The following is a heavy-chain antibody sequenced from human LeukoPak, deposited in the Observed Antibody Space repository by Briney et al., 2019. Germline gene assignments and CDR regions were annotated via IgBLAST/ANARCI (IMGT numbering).Heavy chain of an antibody. CDR3: ARGIWGDLSWFDP. CDR1: GGSISSGAYH. Sequence: PSETLSLTCTVSGGSISSGAYHWSWIRQHPGKGLEWIGYIYYSGSTYYNPSRKSRVTISVDTSKNEFSLKLTSMTAADTAVYYCARGIWGDLSWFDPWGQGTLVTVSS. D-gene: IGHD3-16*01. J-gene: IGHJ5*02. CDR2: IYYSGST. V-gene: IGHV4-31*03.